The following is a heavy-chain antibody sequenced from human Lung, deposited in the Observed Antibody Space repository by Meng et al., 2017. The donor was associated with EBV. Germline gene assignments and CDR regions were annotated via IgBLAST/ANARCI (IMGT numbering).Heavy chain of an antibody. CDR1: GYTFTDYY. Sequence: QVQLVQSGAEVQKPGASVKVSCKASGYTFTDYYMHWVRQAPGQGLEWMGRINPNSGGTHYAQKFQGRVTMTRDTSITTAYMELSRLRSDDTAVYYCARSMGSGGWYVDYWGQGTLVTVSS. J-gene: IGHJ4*02. V-gene: IGHV1-2*06. CDR3: ARSMGSGGWYVDY. CDR2: INPNSGGT. D-gene: IGHD6-19*01.